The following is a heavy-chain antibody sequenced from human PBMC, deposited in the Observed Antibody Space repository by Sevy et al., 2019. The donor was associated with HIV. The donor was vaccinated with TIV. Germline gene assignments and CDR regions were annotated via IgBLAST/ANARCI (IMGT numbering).Heavy chain of an antibody. J-gene: IGHJ6*02. CDR1: GFTVSSNY. CDR3: ARVNCSGGSCYYYYGMDV. CDR2: IYSGGST. V-gene: IGHV3-53*01. D-gene: IGHD2-15*01. Sequence: GGSLRLSSAASGFTVSSNYMSWVRQAPGKGLEWVSVIYSGGSTYYADSVKGRFTISRDNSKNTLYLQMNSLRAEDTAVYYCARVNCSGGSCYYYYGMDVWGQGTTVTVSS.